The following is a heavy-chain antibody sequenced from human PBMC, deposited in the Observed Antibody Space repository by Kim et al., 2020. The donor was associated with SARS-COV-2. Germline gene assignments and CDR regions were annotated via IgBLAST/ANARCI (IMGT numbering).Heavy chain of an antibody. D-gene: IGHD6-19*01. Sequence: NPSLKSRVTISVDTSKNQFSLKLSSVTAADTAVYYCARWRVDTAVAGIDYWGQGTLVTVSS. V-gene: IGHV4-59*01. CDR3: ARWRVDTAVAGIDY. J-gene: IGHJ4*02.